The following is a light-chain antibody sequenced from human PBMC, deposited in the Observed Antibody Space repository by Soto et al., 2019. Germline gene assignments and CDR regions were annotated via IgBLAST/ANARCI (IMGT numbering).Light chain of an antibody. CDR1: QSVTSNY. CDR2: GAS. CDR3: RQYGTSLGLA. V-gene: IGKV3-20*01. J-gene: IGKJ4*01. Sequence: EIVLTQPPGTLSLSPGERATLSCRASQSVTSNYLAWYQEKTGQTPRLLIYGASRRATGIPDRFSGSGSGTDFTLTISRLEPEDFAVYYCRQYGTSLGLAFGGGTKVDIK.